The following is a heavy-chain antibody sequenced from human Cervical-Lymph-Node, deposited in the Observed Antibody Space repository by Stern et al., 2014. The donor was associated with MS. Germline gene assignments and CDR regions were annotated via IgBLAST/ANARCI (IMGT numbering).Heavy chain of an antibody. D-gene: IGHD2-15*01. Sequence: QVQLVESGPGLVKPSQTLSLTCTVSGGSISNGGYYWSWIRQHPGKGLEYIGHIYYSGNTYYNPSLKSRVTISVDTSKNQFSLKMRSVTAADTAVYYCARVGLVSALIDYWGQGTLVTVSS. V-gene: IGHV4-31*03. CDR1: GGSISNGGYY. J-gene: IGHJ4*02. CDR2: IYYSGNT. CDR3: ARVGLVSALIDY.